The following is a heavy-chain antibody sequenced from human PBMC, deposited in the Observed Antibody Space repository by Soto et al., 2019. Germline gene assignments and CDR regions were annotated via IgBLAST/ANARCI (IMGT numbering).Heavy chain of an antibody. J-gene: IGHJ6*02. V-gene: IGHV4-30-4*01. CDR3: ARDPMVRGSHYYYYGMDV. Sequence: QVQLQESGPGLVKPSQTLSLTCTVSGGSISSGDYYWSWIRQPPGKGLEWNGYIYYSGSTYYNPSLKSRVTISVDTSKNQFSLKLSSVTAADTAVYYCARDPMVRGSHYYYYGMDVWGQGTTVTVSS. CDR1: GGSISSGDYY. CDR2: IYYSGST. D-gene: IGHD3-10*01.